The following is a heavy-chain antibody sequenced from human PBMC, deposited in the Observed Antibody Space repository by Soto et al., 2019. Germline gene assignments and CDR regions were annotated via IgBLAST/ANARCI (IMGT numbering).Heavy chain of an antibody. D-gene: IGHD2-2*01. Sequence: ETLSLTCAVYGGSFIGYYCIFIRQPPGKGLEWIGEINHSGSTNYNPSLKSRVTISVDTSKNQFSLKLSSVTAADTAVYYCARDSPAPHGMDVWGQGTTVTVSS. CDR3: ARDSPAPHGMDV. CDR2: INHSGST. V-gene: IGHV4-34*01. CDR1: GGSFIGYY. J-gene: IGHJ6*02.